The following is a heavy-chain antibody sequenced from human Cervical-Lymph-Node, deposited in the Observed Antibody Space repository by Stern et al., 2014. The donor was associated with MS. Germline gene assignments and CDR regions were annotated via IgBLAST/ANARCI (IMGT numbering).Heavy chain of an antibody. Sequence: VQLLESGAEVKNPGSSVRVYCKSYGDTFSSDAISWVRQAPRQGLEWMGGIIPMTEIANYGQKFQGRVTITADESTSTAYMDLSGLRSDDTAVYYCSRGASSWYSDSWGQGTLVTVSP. CDR1: GDTFSSDA. J-gene: IGHJ5*01. D-gene: IGHD6-13*01. CDR3: SRGASSWYSDS. V-gene: IGHV1-69*01. CDR2: IIPMTEIA.